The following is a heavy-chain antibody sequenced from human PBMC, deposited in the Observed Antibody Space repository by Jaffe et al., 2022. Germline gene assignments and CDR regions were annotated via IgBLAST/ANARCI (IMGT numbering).Heavy chain of an antibody. CDR1: GYTFTSYY. V-gene: IGHV1-46*01. J-gene: IGHJ4*02. CDR2: INPSGGST. Sequence: QVQLVQSGAEVKKPGASVKVSCKASGYTFTSYYMHWVRQAPGQGLEWMGIINPSGGSTSYAQKFQGRVTMTRDTSTSTVYMELSSLRSEDTAVYYCARAALSGDCGGDCYKYYFDYWGQGTLVTVSS. D-gene: IGHD2-21*02. CDR3: ARAALSGDCGGDCYKYYFDY.